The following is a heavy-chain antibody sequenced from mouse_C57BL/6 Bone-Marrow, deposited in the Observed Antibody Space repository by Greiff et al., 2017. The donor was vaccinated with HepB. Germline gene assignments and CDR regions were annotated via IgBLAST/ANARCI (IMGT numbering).Heavy chain of an antibody. D-gene: IGHD2-5*01. CDR3: ARKPSYYSNYYAMDY. CDR1: GYAFSSSW. V-gene: IGHV1-82*01. Sequence: QVQLQQSGPELVKPGASVKISCKASGYAFSSSWMNWVKQRPGKGLEWIGRIYPGDGDTNYNGKFKGKATLTAAKSSSTAYRQLSSLTSEDSAVYFCARKPSYYSNYYAMDYWGQGTSVTVSS. J-gene: IGHJ4*01. CDR2: IYPGDGDT.